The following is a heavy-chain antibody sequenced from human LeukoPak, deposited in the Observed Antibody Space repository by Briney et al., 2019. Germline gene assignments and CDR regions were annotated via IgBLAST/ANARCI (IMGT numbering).Heavy chain of an antibody. CDR2: MNPNSGNT. D-gene: IGHD6-13*01. CDR3: AREGLAAAGTPYYYYGMDV. CDR1: GYTFTSYD. V-gene: IGHV1-8*01. Sequence: ASVKVSCKASGYTFTSYDINWVRQATGQGLEWMGWMNPNSGNTGYAQKFQGRVTMTRNTSISTAYMELSSLRSEDTAVYYCAREGLAAAGTPYYYYGMDVWGQGTTVTVSS. J-gene: IGHJ6*02.